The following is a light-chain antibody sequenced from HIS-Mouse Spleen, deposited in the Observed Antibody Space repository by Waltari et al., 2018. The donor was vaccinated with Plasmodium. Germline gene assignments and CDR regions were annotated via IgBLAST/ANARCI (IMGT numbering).Light chain of an antibody. Sequence: YELTQPPSVSVSPGQTASISCSGDKLGDKYACWYQQKPGQSPVLVIYQDSKRPSGIPVRFSGSNAGNTATLTISGTQAMDEADYYCQACDSSTAVFGGGTKLTVL. V-gene: IGLV3-1*01. CDR3: QACDSSTAV. CDR1: KLGDKY. J-gene: IGLJ3*02. CDR2: QDS.